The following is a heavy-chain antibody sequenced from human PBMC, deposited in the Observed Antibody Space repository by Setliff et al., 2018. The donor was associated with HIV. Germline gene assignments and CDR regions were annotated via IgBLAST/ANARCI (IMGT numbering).Heavy chain of an antibody. CDR1: GYTFSNYN. CDR2: INPNIGNT. D-gene: IGHD3-22*01. V-gene: IGHV1-8*02. CDR3: ARGLAKKYDSSGHSDY. J-gene: IGHJ4*02. Sequence: GASVKVSCKASGYTFSNYNINWVRQATGQGLEWMGWINPNIGNTGYAQKFQGRVTMARNTSISTAYMELSSLRSEDTAVYYCARGLAKKYDSSGHSDYWGQGTLVTVSS.